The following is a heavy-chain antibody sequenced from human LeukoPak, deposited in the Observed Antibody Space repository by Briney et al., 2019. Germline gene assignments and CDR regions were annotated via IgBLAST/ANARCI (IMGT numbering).Heavy chain of an antibody. CDR3: ARDSGEYSSSSGYYYYYYMDV. D-gene: IGHD6-6*01. Sequence: ASVKVSCKASGYTFTGYYMHWVRQAPGQGLEWMGWINPNSGGTNYAQKFQGRVTMTRDTSISTAYMELSRLRSDDTAVYYCARDSGEYSSSSGYYYYYYMDVWGKGTTVTVSS. V-gene: IGHV1-2*02. CDR1: GYTFTGYY. CDR2: INPNSGGT. J-gene: IGHJ6*03.